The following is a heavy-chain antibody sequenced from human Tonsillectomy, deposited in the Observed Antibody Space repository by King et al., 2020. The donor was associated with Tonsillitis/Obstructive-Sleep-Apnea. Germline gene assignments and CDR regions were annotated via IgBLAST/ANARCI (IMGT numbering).Heavy chain of an antibody. D-gene: IGHD2-2*01. J-gene: IGHJ4*02. CDR1: GFTFSSYW. Sequence: QLVQSGGNLVQPGGSLRLSCAASGFTFSSYWMSWVRQAPGKGLEWVAHIKQDGSERYSVDSVKGRFTISRDNAKNSLYLQMNSLRAEDTAVYYCAGCSSTSCYEALDYWGQGTLVTVSS. CDR3: AGCSSTSCYEALDY. V-gene: IGHV3-7*05. CDR2: IKQDGSER.